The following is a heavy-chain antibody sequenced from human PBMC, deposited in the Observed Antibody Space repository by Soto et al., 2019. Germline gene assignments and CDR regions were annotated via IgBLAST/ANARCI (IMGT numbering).Heavy chain of an antibody. Sequence: QVQLQESGPGLVKPSQTLSLTCTVSGGSISSGDYYWSWIRQPPGKVLEWIGYIYYSGSTYYNPSLKSRVTISVDTSKKQFSLKLSSVTDAATAVYYCARDHWVRPGNYYYYGMDVWGQGTTVTVSS. CDR1: GGSISSGDYY. CDR2: IYYSGST. D-gene: IGHD3-10*01. CDR3: ARDHWVRPGNYYYYGMDV. J-gene: IGHJ6*02. V-gene: IGHV4-30-4*01.